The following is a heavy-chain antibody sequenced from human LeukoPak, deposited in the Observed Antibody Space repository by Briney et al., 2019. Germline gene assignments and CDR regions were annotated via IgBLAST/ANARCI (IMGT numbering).Heavy chain of an antibody. D-gene: IGHD2-2*01. Sequence: SETLSLTCTVSGGSISSSSYYWGWIRQPPGKGLEWIGSIYYSGSTYYNPSLKSRVTISVDTSKNQFSLKLSSVTAADTAVYYCAPSIGDAGMNWFDPWGQGTLVTVSS. CDR2: IYYSGST. CDR3: APSIGDAGMNWFDP. V-gene: IGHV4-39*01. J-gene: IGHJ5*02. CDR1: GGSISSSSYY.